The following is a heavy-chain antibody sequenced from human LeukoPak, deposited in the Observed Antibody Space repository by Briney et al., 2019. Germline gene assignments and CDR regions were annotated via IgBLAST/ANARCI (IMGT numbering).Heavy chain of an antibody. CDR3: ARDGNDSSGYYRYYYYMDV. J-gene: IGHJ6*03. CDR2: IYTSGST. CDR1: GGSISSGSYY. D-gene: IGHD3-22*01. Sequence: SETLSLTCTVSGGSISSGSYYWSWIRQPAGKGLECIGRIYTSGSTNYNPSLKSRVTISVDTSKNQFSLKLSSVTAADTAVYYCARDGNDSSGYYRYYYYMDVWGKGTTVTISS. V-gene: IGHV4-61*02.